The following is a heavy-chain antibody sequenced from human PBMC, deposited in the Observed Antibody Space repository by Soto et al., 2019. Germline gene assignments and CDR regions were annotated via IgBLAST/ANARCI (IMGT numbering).Heavy chain of an antibody. J-gene: IGHJ5*02. CDR2: IRSKAYGGTT. CDR3: TRPPFDHPTLNWFHP. D-gene: IGHD3-9*01. V-gene: IGHV3-49*03. Sequence: GGSLRLACTASGFTFGDYAMSWFRQAPGKGLEWVGFIRSKAYGGTTEYAASVKGRFTISRDDSKSIAYLQMNSLKTEDTAVYYCTRPPFDHPTLNWFHPWGQGTLVTGSS. CDR1: GFTFGDYA.